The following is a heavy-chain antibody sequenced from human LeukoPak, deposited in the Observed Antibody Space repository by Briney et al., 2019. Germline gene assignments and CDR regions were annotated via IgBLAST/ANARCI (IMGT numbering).Heavy chain of an antibody. CDR2: ISSSSSYI. D-gene: IGHD3-3*01. V-gene: IGHV3-21*01. CDR1: GFTFSSYS. CDR3: ARAGAFGVKPYYYYGMDV. Sequence: GGSLRLSCAASGFTFSSYSINWVRQAPGKGLEWVSSISSSSSYIYYADSVKGRFTISRDNAKNSLYLQMTSLRAEDTAVYYCARAGAFGVKPYYYYGMDVWGQGTTVTVSS. J-gene: IGHJ6*01.